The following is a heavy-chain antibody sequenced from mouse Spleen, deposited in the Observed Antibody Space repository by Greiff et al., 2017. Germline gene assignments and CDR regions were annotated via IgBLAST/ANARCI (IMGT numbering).Heavy chain of an antibody. J-gene: IGHJ3*01. CDR2: IDPETGGT. V-gene: IGHV1-15*01. CDR1: GYTFTDYE. CDR3: TKGGGSPFAY. Sequence: VKLVESGAELVRPGASVTLSCKASGYTFTDYEMHWVKQTPVHGLEWIGAIDPETGGTAYNQKFKGKAILTADKSSSTAYMELRSLTSEDSAVYYCTKGGGSPFAYWGQGTLVTVSA.